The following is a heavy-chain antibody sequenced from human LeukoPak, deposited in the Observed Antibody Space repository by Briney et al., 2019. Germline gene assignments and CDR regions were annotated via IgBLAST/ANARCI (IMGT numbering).Heavy chain of an antibody. D-gene: IGHD1-26*01. CDR3: AKDLVGATGGYYFDY. V-gene: IGHV3-30*02. CDR1: GFSFSDYA. Sequence: GGSLRLSCAASGFSFSDYAMSWVRQAPGKGLEWVAFIRYDGSNKYYADSVKGRFTISRDNSKNTLYLQMNSLRAEDTAVYYCAKDLVGATGGYYFDYWGQGTLVTVSS. J-gene: IGHJ4*02. CDR2: IRYDGSNK.